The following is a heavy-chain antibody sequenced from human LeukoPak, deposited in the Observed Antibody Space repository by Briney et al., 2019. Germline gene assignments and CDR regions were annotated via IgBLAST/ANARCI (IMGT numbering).Heavy chain of an antibody. CDR3: ARGSYFFDY. CDR2: ISSDGSIT. Sequence: KTGGSLRLSCAASGFTFSSYWMHWVRQAPGRGLVWVSRISSDGSITSYADSVKGRFTISRDNAKNTLYLQVNSLRAEDTAVYYCARGSYFFDYWGQGTLVTVSS. CDR1: GFTFSSYW. J-gene: IGHJ4*02. D-gene: IGHD1-26*01. V-gene: IGHV3-74*01.